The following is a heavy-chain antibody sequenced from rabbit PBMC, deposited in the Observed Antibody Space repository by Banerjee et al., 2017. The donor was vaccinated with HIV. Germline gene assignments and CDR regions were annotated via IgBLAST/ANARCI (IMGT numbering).Heavy chain of an antibody. Sequence: QEQLEESGGDLVKPEGSLTLTCTASGFSFSNKYVMCWVRQAPGKGLEWIACINTSSGNTVYANWAKGRLTISKTSSTTVTLQMTSLTAADTATYFCARTYDDYADNFNLWGQGTLVTVS. CDR1: GFSFSNKYV. D-gene: IGHD2-1*01. J-gene: IGHJ4*01. CDR2: INTSSGNT. CDR3: ARTYDDYADNFNL. V-gene: IGHV1S45*01.